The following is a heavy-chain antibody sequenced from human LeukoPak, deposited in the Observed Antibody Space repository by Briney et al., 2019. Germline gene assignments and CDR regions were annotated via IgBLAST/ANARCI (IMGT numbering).Heavy chain of an antibody. CDR1: GFIFSDYG. J-gene: IGHJ4*02. CDR3: ARARSGWSPGDY. V-gene: IGHV3-30*02. CDR2: IRYDGSNK. Sequence: GGSLRLSCTSSGFIFSDYGMHWVRQAPGKEPQWVAFIRYDGSNKYYADSVNGRFTISRDNSKNTLYLQMNSLRAEDTAVYYCARARSGWSPGDYWGQGTLVTVSS. D-gene: IGHD6-19*01.